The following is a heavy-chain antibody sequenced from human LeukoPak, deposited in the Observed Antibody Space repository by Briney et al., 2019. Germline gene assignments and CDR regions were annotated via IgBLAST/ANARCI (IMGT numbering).Heavy chain of an antibody. V-gene: IGHV4-39*07. D-gene: IGHD3-16*01. CDR3: ARGGWFDP. Sequence: SETLSLTCTVSGGSISSSSYYWGWIRQPPGKGLEWIGSFYYSGSTYYNPSLKSRVTISVDTSKNQFSLNLSSVTAADTAVYYCARGGWFDPWGQGTLVTVSS. CDR1: GGSISSSSYY. CDR2: FYYSGST. J-gene: IGHJ5*02.